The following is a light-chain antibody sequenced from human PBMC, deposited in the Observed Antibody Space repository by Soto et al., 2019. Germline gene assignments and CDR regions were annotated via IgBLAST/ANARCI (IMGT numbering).Light chain of an antibody. CDR2: LGS. Sequence: IVMTHYPFSLAVTPGESASISCSSSHSLLHRNGKNYLDWYLQKPGQSPQLLIYLGSSRASGVPDRVSGSGSGTDFTLKIGRVEAEDVGIYYCMQGLQSTITFGQGTRLEIK. J-gene: IGKJ5*01. CDR1: HSLLHRNGKNY. V-gene: IGKV2-28*01. CDR3: MQGLQSTIT.